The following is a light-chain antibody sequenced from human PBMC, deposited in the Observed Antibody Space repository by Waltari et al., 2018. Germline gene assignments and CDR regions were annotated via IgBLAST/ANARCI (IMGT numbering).Light chain of an antibody. V-gene: IGLV2-8*01. CDR2: EVS. J-gene: IGLJ2*01. CDR3: SSAAGSNNLV. Sequence: QSALTQPPSASGSPGQSVTISCTATSSDVGGYNYVSWYQQHPGKAPKLMIYEVSKRPSGVPDRFSGSKSGNTASLTVSGLQAEDEADYYCSSAAGSNNLVFGGGTKLTVL. CDR1: SSDVGGYNY.